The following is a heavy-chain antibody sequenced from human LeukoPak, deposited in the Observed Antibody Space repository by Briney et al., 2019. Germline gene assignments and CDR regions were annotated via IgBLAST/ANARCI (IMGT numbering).Heavy chain of an antibody. CDR1: GFTFSSYS. CDR2: ISSSSYI. J-gene: IGHJ6*02. CDR3: ARSRRGNYYGMDV. D-gene: IGHD6-13*01. V-gene: IGHV3-21*01. Sequence: GGSLRLSCAASGFTFSSYSMNWVRQAPGKGLEWVSSISSSSYIYYADSVKGRFTISRDNAKNSLYLQMNSLRAEDTAVYYCARSRRGNYYGMDVWGQGTTVTVSS.